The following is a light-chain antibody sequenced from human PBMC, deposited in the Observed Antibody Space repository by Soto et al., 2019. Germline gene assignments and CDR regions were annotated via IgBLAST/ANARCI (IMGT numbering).Light chain of an antibody. Sequence: EIVLTQSPGTLPLSPGERATLSCRASESVRSSYLAWYQQKPGQAPRLLMYGASSRTTGIPDRFSGSGSGTDFTLTIGRLEPEDFEVYYCQQYGGSPQTFGQGTKVEI. J-gene: IGKJ1*01. CDR1: ESVRSSY. CDR3: QQYGGSPQT. CDR2: GAS. V-gene: IGKV3-20*01.